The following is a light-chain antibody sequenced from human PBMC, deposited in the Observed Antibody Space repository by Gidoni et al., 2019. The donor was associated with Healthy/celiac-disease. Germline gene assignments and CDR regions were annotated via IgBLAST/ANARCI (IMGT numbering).Light chain of an antibody. J-gene: IGKJ1*01. Sequence: ERVLTQSPGTLSWSPGERATLACRASQSVSSSYFAWYQQKPGQAPRLLIYGASSRATGIPDRFSGSGSGTDFTLTISRLEPEDFAVYYCQQYGSSPKGTFXQXTKVDIK. CDR3: QQYGSSPKGT. CDR2: GAS. V-gene: IGKV3-20*01. CDR1: QSVSSSY.